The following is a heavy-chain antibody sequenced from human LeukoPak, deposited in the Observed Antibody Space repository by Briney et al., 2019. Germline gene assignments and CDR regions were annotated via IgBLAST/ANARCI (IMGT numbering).Heavy chain of an antibody. J-gene: IGHJ6*02. Sequence: SETLSLTCTVSGGSISSGGYYWSWIRQHPGKGLEWIGYIYYSGSTYYNPSLKSRVTISVDTSKNQFSLKLSSVTAADTAVYYYARESTVDGMDVWGQGTTVTVSS. CDR1: GGSISSGGYY. D-gene: IGHD2-21*01. CDR3: ARESTVDGMDV. CDR2: IYYSGST. V-gene: IGHV4-31*03.